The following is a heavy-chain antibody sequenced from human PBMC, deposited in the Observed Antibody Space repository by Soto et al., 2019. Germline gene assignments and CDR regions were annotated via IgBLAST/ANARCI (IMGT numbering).Heavy chain of an antibody. J-gene: IGHJ5*02. CDR2: IYYSGDT. D-gene: IGHD3-9*01. CDR1: GGSIISGDYY. V-gene: IGHV4-30-4*02. CDR3: ASTKTYYDILSGYSPHNWFDP. Sequence: PSETLSLTCTVSGGSIISGDYYWSWIRQPPGKGLEWIGYIYYSGDTSYNPSLKSRVTISVDTSKNQFSLKLSSVTAADTAVYYCASTKTYYDILSGYSPHNWFDPWGQGTLVTSPQ.